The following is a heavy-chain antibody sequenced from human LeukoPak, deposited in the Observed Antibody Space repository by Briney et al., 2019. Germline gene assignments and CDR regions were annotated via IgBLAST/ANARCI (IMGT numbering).Heavy chain of an antibody. J-gene: IGHJ4*02. CDR1: GYTSTGYY. D-gene: IGHD2-15*01. V-gene: IGHV1-2*02. CDR2: INPNSGGT. CDR3: ARDFLGYCSGGSCPNFDY. Sequence: ASVKVTCKASGYTSTGYYMHWVRQAPGQGLEWMGWINPNSGGTNYAQKFQGRVTMTRDTSISTAYMELSRLRSDDTAVYYCARDFLGYCSGGSCPNFDYWGQGTLVTVSS.